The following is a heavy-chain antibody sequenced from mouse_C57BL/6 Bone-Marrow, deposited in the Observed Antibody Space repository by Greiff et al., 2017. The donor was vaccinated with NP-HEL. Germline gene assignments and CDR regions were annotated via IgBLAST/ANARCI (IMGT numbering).Heavy chain of an antibody. J-gene: IGHJ3*01. V-gene: IGHV2-6*01. CDR1: GFSLTSYG. CDR3: ARRGKTGTSFAY. CDR2: IWGVGST. Sequence: VMLVESGPGLVAPSQSLSITCTVSGFSLTSYGVDWVRQSPGKGLEWLGVIWGVGSTNYNSALKSRLSISKDNSKSQVFLKMNSLQTDDTAMYYCARRGKTGTSFAYWGQGTLVTVSA. D-gene: IGHD4-1*01.